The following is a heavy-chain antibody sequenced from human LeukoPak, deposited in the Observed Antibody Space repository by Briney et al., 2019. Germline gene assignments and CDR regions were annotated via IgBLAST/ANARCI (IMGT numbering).Heavy chain of an antibody. D-gene: IGHD6-13*01. CDR2: ISYDGSIK. Sequence: GMSLRLSCAASGFTFSSYAMHWVRQAPGKGLEWVAIISYDGSIKYQADSVRGRFTISRDDSKNTLYLQMNSLRAEDTAVYYCARDRSANSRVHYFDYWGQGTLVTVSS. V-gene: IGHV3-30-3*01. J-gene: IGHJ4*02. CDR3: ARDRSANSRVHYFDY. CDR1: GFTFSSYA.